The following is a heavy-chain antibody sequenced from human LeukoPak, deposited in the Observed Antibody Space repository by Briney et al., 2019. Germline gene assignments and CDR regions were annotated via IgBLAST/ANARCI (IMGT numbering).Heavy chain of an antibody. CDR2: INPNSGGT. CDR3: ARVGLYSSSSAYYFDY. D-gene: IGHD6-6*01. CDR1: GYTFTSYG. Sequence: ASVKVSCKASGYTFTSYGISWVRQAPGQGLEWLGWINPNSGGTNYAQKFQGRVTMTRDTSISTAYMELSRLRSDDTAVYYCARVGLYSSSSAYYFDYWGQGTLVTVSS. J-gene: IGHJ4*02. V-gene: IGHV1-2*02.